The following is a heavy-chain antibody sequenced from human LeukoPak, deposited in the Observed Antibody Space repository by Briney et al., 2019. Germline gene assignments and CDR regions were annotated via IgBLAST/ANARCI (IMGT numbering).Heavy chain of an antibody. V-gene: IGHV1-2*02. CDR1: GYTFTGYY. J-gene: IGHJ3*02. D-gene: IGHD3-22*01. CDR2: INPNSGGT. CDR3: ARPFYYYDSSGYPHDAFDI. Sequence: ASVKVSCKASGYTFTGYYMHWVRQAPGQGLEWMGWINPNSGGTNYAQKFQGRVTMTRDTSISTAHMELSRLRSDDTAVYYCARPFYYYDSSGYPHDAFDIWGQGTMVTVSS.